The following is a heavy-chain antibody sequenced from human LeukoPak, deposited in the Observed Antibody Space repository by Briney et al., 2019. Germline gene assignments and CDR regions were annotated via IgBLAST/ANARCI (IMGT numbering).Heavy chain of an antibody. Sequence: GGSLRLSCAASGFTFTSHSMNWVRQAPGKGLEWVSSITSSSNYIHYADSVKGRFTISRDNAKNSLYLQMNSLTAEDTAVYYCARDYNYGLDYWGQGTLVTVSS. D-gene: IGHD1-1*01. J-gene: IGHJ4*02. CDR2: ITSSSNYI. V-gene: IGHV3-21*01. CDR1: GFTFTSHS. CDR3: ARDYNYGLDY.